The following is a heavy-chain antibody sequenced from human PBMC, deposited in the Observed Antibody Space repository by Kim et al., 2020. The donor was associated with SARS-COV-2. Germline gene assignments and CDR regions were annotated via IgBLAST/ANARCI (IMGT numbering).Heavy chain of an antibody. Sequence: GSLRLSCVASGFTFSNYFMSWVRQAPGKGLEWVSGISDRGVTTYYADSAKGRFTISRDDSKNTLYLQMNSLRAEDTAVYYCAKDRLNNNYPRIDYWGQG. CDR3: AKDRLNNNYPRIDY. CDR2: ISDRGVTT. J-gene: IGHJ4*02. V-gene: IGHV3-23*01. D-gene: IGHD4-4*01. CDR1: GFTFSNYF.